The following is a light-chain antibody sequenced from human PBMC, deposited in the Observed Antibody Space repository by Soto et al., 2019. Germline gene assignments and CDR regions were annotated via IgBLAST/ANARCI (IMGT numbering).Light chain of an antibody. CDR2: DAS. Sequence: DIQMTQSPSTLSASVGDRVTVTCRASHNISSWLAWYQQKPGKAPKLLIYDASNLESGVPSRFSGSGSGTDFTLTISSLQPEDIATYYCQESYSTSFGQGTKVDI. CDR3: QESYSTS. CDR1: HNISSW. J-gene: IGKJ1*01. V-gene: IGKV1-5*01.